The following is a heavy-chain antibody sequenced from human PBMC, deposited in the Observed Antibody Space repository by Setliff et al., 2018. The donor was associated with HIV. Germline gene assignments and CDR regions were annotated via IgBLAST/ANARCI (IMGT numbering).Heavy chain of an antibody. CDR1: GYRFDTYG. D-gene: IGHD3-22*01. Sequence: GASVKVSCKASGYRFDTYGISWVRQAPGQGLEWMGWISPYNGDTRFAQSLQGRVTLTTDTSTNTAYMEMRTLRSDDTAVYYCVRGLTRDISGYYRDEYFQHWGQGTPVTVSS. CDR2: ISPYNGDT. CDR3: VRGLTRDISGYYRDEYFQH. J-gene: IGHJ1*01. V-gene: IGHV1-18*01.